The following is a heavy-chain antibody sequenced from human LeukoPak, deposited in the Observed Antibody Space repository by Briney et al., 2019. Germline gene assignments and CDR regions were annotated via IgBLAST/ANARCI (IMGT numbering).Heavy chain of an antibody. V-gene: IGHV3-21*01. J-gene: IGHJ4*02. CDR2: ISSSSSYI. CDR1: GFTFSSYS. CDR3: ARVEMATTTSDY. Sequence: GGSLRLSCAASGFTFSSYSMNWVHQAPGKGLEWVSSISSSSSYIYYADSVKGRFTISRDNAKNSLYLQMNSLRAEDTAVYYCARVEMATTTSDYWGQGTLVTVSS. D-gene: IGHD5-24*01.